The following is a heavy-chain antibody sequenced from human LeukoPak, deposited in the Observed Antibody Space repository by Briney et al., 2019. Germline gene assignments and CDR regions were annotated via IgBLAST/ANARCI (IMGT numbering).Heavy chain of an antibody. J-gene: IGHJ3*02. CDR3: ARVVTAPIDAFDI. Sequence: GGSLRLSCAASGFTFSSYAMSWVRQAPGKGLEWVSAISGSGGSTYYADSVKGRLTISRDNSKNTLYLQMNSLRAEDTTVYYCARVVTAPIDAFDIWGQGTMVTVSS. CDR2: ISGSGGST. D-gene: IGHD2-21*02. CDR1: GFTFSSYA. V-gene: IGHV3-23*01.